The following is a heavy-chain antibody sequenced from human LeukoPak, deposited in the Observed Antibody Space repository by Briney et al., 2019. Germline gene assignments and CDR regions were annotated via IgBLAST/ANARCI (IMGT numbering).Heavy chain of an antibody. J-gene: IGHJ4*02. Sequence: ASVKVSCKASGCTFTSYYMHWVRQAPGQGLEWMGIINPSGGSTSYAQKFQGRVTMTRDMSTSTVYMELSSLRSEDTAVYYCARDGKKGWELIDYFDYWGQGTLVTVSS. CDR3: ARDGKKGWELIDYFDY. D-gene: IGHD1-26*01. CDR1: GCTFTSYY. CDR2: INPSGGST. V-gene: IGHV1-46*01.